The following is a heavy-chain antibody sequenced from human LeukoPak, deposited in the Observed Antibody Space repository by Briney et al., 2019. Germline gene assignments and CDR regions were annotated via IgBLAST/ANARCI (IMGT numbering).Heavy chain of an antibody. J-gene: IGHJ4*02. CDR3: ARTSLHDSIPDY. V-gene: IGHV4-59*01. Sequence: SETLSLTCTVSGGSISSYYWSWIRQPPGKGLEWIGYIYYSGSTNYNPSLKSRVTISVDTSKNQFSLKLSSVTAADTAVYYCARTSLHDSIPDYWGQGTLVTVSS. CDR2: IYYSGST. CDR1: GGSISSYY. D-gene: IGHD3-22*01.